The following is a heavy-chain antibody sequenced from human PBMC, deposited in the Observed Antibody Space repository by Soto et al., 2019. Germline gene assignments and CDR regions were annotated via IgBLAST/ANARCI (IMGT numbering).Heavy chain of an antibody. V-gene: IGHV3-48*03. CDR1: GFTFSSYE. D-gene: IGHD2-15*01. J-gene: IGHJ2*01. Sequence: VQLVESGGGLVQPGGSLRLSCAASGFTFSSYEMNWVRQAPGKGLEWVSYISSSGSTIYYADSVKGRFTISRDNAKNSLYLQMNSLRAEDTAVYYCARGDIVVVVAAKDRYFDLWGRGTLVTVSS. CDR3: ARGDIVVVVAAKDRYFDL. CDR2: ISSSGSTI.